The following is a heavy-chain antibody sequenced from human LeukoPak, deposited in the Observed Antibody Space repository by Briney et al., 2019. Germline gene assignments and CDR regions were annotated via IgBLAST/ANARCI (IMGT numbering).Heavy chain of an antibody. CDR2: IRYEGSNK. J-gene: IGHJ4*02. CDR1: GFTLSSYG. V-gene: IGHV3-30*02. Sequence: GGSLRLSCAASGFTLSSYGMHWVRRAPRKGLEGVACIRYEGSNKYYADSVKCRFTISRDNSKNTLYLQMNSLRAEDTAVYYCAKDPSFRPGYFDYWGQGTLVTVSS. CDR3: AKDPSFRPGYFDY.